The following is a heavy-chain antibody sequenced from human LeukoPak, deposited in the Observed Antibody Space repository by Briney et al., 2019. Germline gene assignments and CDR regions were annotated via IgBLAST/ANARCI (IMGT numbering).Heavy chain of an antibody. D-gene: IGHD3-10*01. CDR2: IIPIFGTA. CDR1: GGTFSSYA. CDR3: AGRSNGSGGAFDI. V-gene: IGHV1-69*05. Sequence: SVKVSCKASGGTFSSYAISWVRQAPGQGLEWMGGIIPIFGTANYAQKFQGRVTITTDESTSTAYTELSSLRSEDTAVYYCAGRSNGSGGAFDIWGQGTMVTVSS. J-gene: IGHJ3*02.